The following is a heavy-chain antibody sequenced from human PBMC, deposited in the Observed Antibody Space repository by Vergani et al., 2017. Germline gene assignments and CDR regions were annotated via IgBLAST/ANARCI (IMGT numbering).Heavy chain of an antibody. D-gene: IGHD2-15*01. CDR1: GYTFTSYA. CDR3: ARDSIAVVVAAGYFDY. J-gene: IGHJ4*02. CDR2: INAGNGNT. V-gene: IGHV1-3*01. Sequence: QVQLVQSGAEVKKPGASVKVSCKASGYTFTSYAMHWVRQAPGQRLEWMGWINAGNGNTKYSQKFQGRVTITRDTSASTAYMELSSLRSEDTAVYYCARDSIAVVVAAGYFDYWGQGTLVTVSS.